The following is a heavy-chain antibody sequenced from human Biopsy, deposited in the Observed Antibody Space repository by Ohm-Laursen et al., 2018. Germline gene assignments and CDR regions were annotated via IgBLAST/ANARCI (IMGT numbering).Heavy chain of an antibody. D-gene: IGHD3-3*01. Sequence: SVKVSCKASGGTFSNYAISWVRQAPGEGLEWVGGIIAVSGLVNYAPKFQGRVSITADKSTTTAYMELSNLKSEDTAVYYCATPFQYYDSWGGYPPFDHWGQGTLVTVSS. J-gene: IGHJ4*02. V-gene: IGHV1-69*10. CDR3: ATPFQYYDSWGGYPPFDH. CDR1: GGTFSNYA. CDR2: IIAVSGLV.